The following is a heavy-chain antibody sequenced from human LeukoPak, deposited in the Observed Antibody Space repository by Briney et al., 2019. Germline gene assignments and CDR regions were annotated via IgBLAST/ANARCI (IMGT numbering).Heavy chain of an antibody. CDR1: GGSFSGYY. CDR3: ARGLGIAAA. CDR2: INHSGST. V-gene: IGHV4-34*01. Sequence: SETLSLTCAVYGGSFSGYYWSWIRQPPGNGLEWIGEINHSGSTNYNPSLKSRVTISVDTSKNQFSLKLSSVTAADKAVYYCARGLGIAAAWGQGTLVTVSS. J-gene: IGHJ5*02. D-gene: IGHD6-13*01.